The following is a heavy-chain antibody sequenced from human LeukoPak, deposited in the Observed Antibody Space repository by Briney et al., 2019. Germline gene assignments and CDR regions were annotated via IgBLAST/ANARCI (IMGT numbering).Heavy chain of an antibody. CDR1: GGSISIYY. Sequence: SETLSLTCTVSGGSISIYYWSWIRQPPGKGLEWIGYIYNSGDTNYNPSFKSRVTISEDTPKNQFSLKLSSVTAADTAVYYCVRDRELNYWGQGTLVTVSS. CDR3: VRDRELNY. CDR2: IYNSGDT. D-gene: IGHD3-10*01. V-gene: IGHV4-59*01. J-gene: IGHJ4*02.